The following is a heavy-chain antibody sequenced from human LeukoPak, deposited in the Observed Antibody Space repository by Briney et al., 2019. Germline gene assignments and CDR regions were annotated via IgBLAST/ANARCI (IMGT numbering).Heavy chain of an antibody. CDR3: AKYLAATSESHFDY. CDR2: IYYTGST. D-gene: IGHD6-13*01. J-gene: IGHJ4*02. CDR1: GGSISGYY. Sequence: SETLSLTCTVSGGSISGYYWSWLRQPPGKGLEWIGYIYYTGSTNYNPSLKSRVTISVDTSKNQFSLKLNSVTAADTAVYYCAKYLAATSESHFDYWGQGTLVTVSS. V-gene: IGHV4-59*03.